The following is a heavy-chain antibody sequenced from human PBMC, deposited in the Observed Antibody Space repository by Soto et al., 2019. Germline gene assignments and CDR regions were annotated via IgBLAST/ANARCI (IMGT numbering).Heavy chain of an antibody. CDR2: FDPEDGET. V-gene: IGHV1-24*01. D-gene: IGHD3-22*01. CDR3: ATLFRTYYYDSSGYYYFDY. Sequence: ASVKVSCKVSGYTLTELSMHWVRQAPGKGLEWMGGFDPEDGETIYAQKFQGRVTMTEDTSTDTAYMELSSLRSEDTAVYYCATLFRTYYYDSSGYYYFDYWGQGTLVTVSS. J-gene: IGHJ4*02. CDR1: GYTLTELS.